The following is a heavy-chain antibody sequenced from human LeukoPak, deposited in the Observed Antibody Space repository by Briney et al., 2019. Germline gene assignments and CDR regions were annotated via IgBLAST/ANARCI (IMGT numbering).Heavy chain of an antibody. V-gene: IGHV1-18*01. Sequence: ASVTVSCKASGYTVTSYYMHWVRQAPGQGLEWMGWISAYNGNTNYAQKLQGRVTMTTDTSTSTAYMELRSLRSDDTAVYYCARDGVGIVVVVAATHDYYYGMDVWGQGTTVTVSS. D-gene: IGHD2-15*01. CDR3: ARDGVGIVVVVAATHDYYYGMDV. J-gene: IGHJ6*02. CDR1: GYTVTSYY. CDR2: ISAYNGNT.